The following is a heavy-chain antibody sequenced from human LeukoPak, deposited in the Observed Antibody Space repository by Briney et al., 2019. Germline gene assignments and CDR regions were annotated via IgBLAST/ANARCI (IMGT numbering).Heavy chain of an antibody. CDR2: IRSKAYGGTT. CDR1: RFTFGDYA. J-gene: IGHJ4*02. V-gene: IGHV3-49*03. D-gene: IGHD5-18*01. Sequence: PGGSLRLSCTASRFTFGDYAMSWFRQAPGKGLEWVGFIRSKAYGGTTEYAASVKGRFTISRDDSKSIAYLQMNSLKTEDTAVYYCTREWIQLWRAFDYWGQGTLVTVSS. CDR3: TREWIQLWRAFDY.